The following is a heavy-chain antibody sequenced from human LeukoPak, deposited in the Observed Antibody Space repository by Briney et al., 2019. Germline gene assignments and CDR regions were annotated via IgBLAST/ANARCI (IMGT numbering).Heavy chain of an antibody. Sequence: SETLSLTCTVSGGSISSYYWSWIRQPVGKGLEWIGRIYTSGSTNYNPSLKSRVTMSVDTSKNQFSLKLSSVTAADTAVYYCARDAPTDDYYYGMDVWGQGTTVTVSS. D-gene: IGHD4-17*01. CDR2: IYTSGST. CDR1: GGSISSYY. J-gene: IGHJ6*02. CDR3: ARDAPTDDYYYGMDV. V-gene: IGHV4-4*07.